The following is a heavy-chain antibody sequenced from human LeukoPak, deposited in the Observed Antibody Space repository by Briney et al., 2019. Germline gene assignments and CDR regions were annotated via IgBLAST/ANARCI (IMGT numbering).Heavy chain of an antibody. CDR1: GASIRSSF. CDR2: LSMRGTT. D-gene: IGHD1-26*01. CDR3: TRNRGYYVNDY. Sequence: SETLSLTCTVPGASIRSSFWNWIRQPPGRGLEWIGYLSMRGTTNYNPSLKSRVTISADTSENQFSLRVSSVTAADTAVYYCTRNRGYYVNDYWGQGILVTVSS. V-gene: IGHV4-59*01. J-gene: IGHJ4*02.